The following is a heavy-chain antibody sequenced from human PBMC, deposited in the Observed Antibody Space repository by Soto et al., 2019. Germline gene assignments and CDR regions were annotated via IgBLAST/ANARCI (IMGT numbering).Heavy chain of an antibody. D-gene: IGHD6-19*01. CDR3: ATIAVPPAFDI. Sequence: QVQLVESGGGVVQPGRSLRLSCAASGFIFSSYGMNWVRQAPGKGPEWVAVMSFDGSIKYYADSVKGRFTISRDNSKNTLYLQMNSLRAEDTAVYYCATIAVPPAFDIWGLGTMVTVSS. CDR1: GFIFSSYG. CDR2: MSFDGSIK. V-gene: IGHV3-30*03. J-gene: IGHJ3*02.